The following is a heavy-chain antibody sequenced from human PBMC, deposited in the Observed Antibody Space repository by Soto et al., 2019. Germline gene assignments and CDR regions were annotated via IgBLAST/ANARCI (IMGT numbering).Heavy chain of an antibody. J-gene: IGHJ6*02. Sequence: ASVKVSCKASGYTFTSYGISWVRQAPGQGLEWMGWISAYNGNTNYAQKLQGRVTMTTDTSTSTAYIELRSLRSDDTAVYYCARRYCSGGSCYSAYYYYGMDVWGQGTTVTVSS. V-gene: IGHV1-18*01. CDR3: ARRYCSGGSCYSAYYYYGMDV. D-gene: IGHD2-15*01. CDR2: ISAYNGNT. CDR1: GYTFTSYG.